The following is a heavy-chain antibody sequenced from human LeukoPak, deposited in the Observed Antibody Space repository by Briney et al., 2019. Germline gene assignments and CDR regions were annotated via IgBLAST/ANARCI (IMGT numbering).Heavy chain of an antibody. CDR3: ARHFNFIYYMDV. J-gene: IGHJ6*03. CDR1: GYNFGNHW. Sequence: GESLKISCKGSGYNFGNHWIAWVRQMPGKGLAWMGIIYPDDSDTRYGPSFEGQVTISADKSTNTAYLQWSSLKASDTAIYYCARHFNFIYYMDVWGKGTTVTVSS. D-gene: IGHD1-1*01. CDR2: IYPDDSDT. V-gene: IGHV5-51*01.